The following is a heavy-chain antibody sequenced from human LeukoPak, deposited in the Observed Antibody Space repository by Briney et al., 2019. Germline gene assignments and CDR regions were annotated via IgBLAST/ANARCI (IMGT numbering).Heavy chain of an antibody. CDR3: ARVEGSGFYTGLAYWYFDL. CDR2: IYHSGST. V-gene: IGHV4-4*02. Sequence: SETLSLTCAVSGTSITNTNWWNWVRQPPGKGLEWIGEIYHSGSTNYNPSLKTRVTMSMDKTKNQFSLKLTSVTAADTAVYYCARVEGSGFYTGLAYWYFDLWGRGTLVTVSS. D-gene: IGHD3-3*01. CDR1: GTSITNTNW. J-gene: IGHJ2*01.